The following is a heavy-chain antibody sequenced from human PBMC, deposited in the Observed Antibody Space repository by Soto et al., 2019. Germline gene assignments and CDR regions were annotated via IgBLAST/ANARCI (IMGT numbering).Heavy chain of an antibody. J-gene: IGHJ4*02. CDR3: ARKAWVRFDY. D-gene: IGHD7-27*01. CDR2: VFHTGNT. V-gene: IGHV4-4*02. Sequence: PSETLSLTCAVSGDSISSSGWWPWARQPPGKGLEGIGEVFHTGNTNYNPSLKSRVTMSVDESTNEFSLKVTSVTAAYPAMYYCARKAWVRFDYWGQGALVTVSS. CDR1: GDSISSSGW.